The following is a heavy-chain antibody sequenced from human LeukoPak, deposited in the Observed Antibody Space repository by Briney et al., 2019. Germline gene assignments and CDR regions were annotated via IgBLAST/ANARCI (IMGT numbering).Heavy chain of an antibody. CDR2: FDPEDGET. D-gene: IGHD3-3*01. Sequence: ASVKVSCKVSGYTLTELSMHWVRQAPGKGLEWMGGFDPEDGETIYAQKFQGRVTMTEDTSTDTAYMELSSLRSEDTAVYYCATGRKNQGYYDFWSGSPSRSMDVWGKGTTVTVSS. CDR3: ATGRKNQGYYDFWSGSPSRSMDV. J-gene: IGHJ6*03. V-gene: IGHV1-24*01. CDR1: GYTLTELS.